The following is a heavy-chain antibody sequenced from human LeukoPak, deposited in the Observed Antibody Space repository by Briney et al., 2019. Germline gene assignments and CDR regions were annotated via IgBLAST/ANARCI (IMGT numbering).Heavy chain of an antibody. J-gene: IGHJ4*02. CDR1: GFTFSSYG. V-gene: IGHV3-30*03. CDR2: ISYDGSNK. D-gene: IGHD2-2*01. Sequence: QAGGSLRLSCAASGFTFSSYGMHWVRQAPGKGLEWVAVISYDGSNKYYADSVKGRFTISRDNSKNTLYLQVNSLRAEDTAVYYCAIHGQYHTLDYWGQGTLVTVSS. CDR3: AIHGQYHTLDY.